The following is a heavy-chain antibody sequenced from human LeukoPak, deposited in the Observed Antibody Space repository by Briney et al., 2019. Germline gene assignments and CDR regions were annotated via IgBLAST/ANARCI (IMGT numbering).Heavy chain of an antibody. D-gene: IGHD3-10*01. V-gene: IGHV3-9*01. CDR2: ISWNSGSI. CDR3: AKGKTIRGGVITY. Sequence: SLRLSCAASGFTFDDYAMHWVRQAPGKGLEWVSGISWNSGSIGYADSVKGRFTISRDNAKNSLYLQMNSLRAEDTALYYCAKGKTIRGGVITYWGQGTLVTVSS. CDR1: GFTFDDYA. J-gene: IGHJ4*02.